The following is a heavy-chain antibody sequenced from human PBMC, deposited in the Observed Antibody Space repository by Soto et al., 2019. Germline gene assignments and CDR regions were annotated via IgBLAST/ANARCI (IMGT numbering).Heavy chain of an antibody. CDR3: AREELGTVTPEAWDAFDI. V-gene: IGHV3-7*01. J-gene: IGHJ3*02. CDR2: IKQDGSEK. CDR1: GFTFSSYW. D-gene: IGHD4-17*01. Sequence: EVQLVESGGGLVQPGGSLRLSCAASGFTFSSYWMSWVRQAPGKGLEWVANIKQDGSEKYYVDSVKGRFTISRDNDKNSLYLQMNSLRAEDTAVYYCAREELGTVTPEAWDAFDIWGQGTMVTVSS.